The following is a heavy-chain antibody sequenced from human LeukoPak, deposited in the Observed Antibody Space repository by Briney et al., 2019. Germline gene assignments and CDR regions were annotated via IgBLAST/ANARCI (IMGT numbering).Heavy chain of an antibody. J-gene: IGHJ6*02. D-gene: IGHD1-26*01. CDR3: ARELGSYEGGYYGMDV. CDR2: RNEDGSEK. Sequence: GGSLRLSCAASGFTFSTRWMSWVRQAPGKGLEWVANRNEDGSEKNYVESLKGRFTISRDNAKNSLYLQMNSLRAEDTALYYCARELGSYEGGYYGMDVWGQGTTVTVSS. CDR1: GFTFSTRW. V-gene: IGHV3-7*01.